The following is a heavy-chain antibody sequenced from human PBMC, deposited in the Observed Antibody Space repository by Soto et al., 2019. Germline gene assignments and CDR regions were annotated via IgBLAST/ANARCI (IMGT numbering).Heavy chain of an antibody. Sequence: QVQLVDSGGGAVQPGTSLRLSCATSGFPFTAYGFHWVLQAPGKGLVWVAVIWFDGSRKYYADSVKGRFTISRDDSRNTASLEMNSLRVEDTAVYYCARDAQFWLYAYWGQGTLVTVSS. V-gene: IGHV3-33*01. J-gene: IGHJ4*02. CDR1: GFPFTAYG. CDR2: IWFDGSRK. D-gene: IGHD3-16*01. CDR3: ARDAQFWLYAY.